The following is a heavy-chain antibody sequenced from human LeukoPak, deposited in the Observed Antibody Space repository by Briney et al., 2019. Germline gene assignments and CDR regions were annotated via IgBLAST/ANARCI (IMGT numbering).Heavy chain of an antibody. CDR3: AKATPSAQTYYDILTGYFAFDI. V-gene: IGHV3-23*01. Sequence: PGGSLRLSCAASGFTFSSYAMSWVRQASGKGLEWVSAISGSGGSTYYAGSVKGRFTISRDNSKNTLYLQMNSLRAEDTAVYYCAKATPSAQTYYDILTGYFAFDIWGQGTMVTVSS. CDR1: GFTFSSYA. D-gene: IGHD3-9*01. CDR2: ISGSGGST. J-gene: IGHJ3*02.